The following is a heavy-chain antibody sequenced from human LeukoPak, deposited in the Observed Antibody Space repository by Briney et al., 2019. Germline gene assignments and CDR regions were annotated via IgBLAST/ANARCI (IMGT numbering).Heavy chain of an antibody. J-gene: IGHJ5*02. D-gene: IGHD5-12*01. CDR1: GYTFTSYD. V-gene: IGHV1-8*01. CDR2: MNPNSGNT. Sequence: ASVKVSCKASGYTFTSYDINWVRQATGQGLEWMGWMNPNSGNTGYAQKFQGRVTMTRNTSISTAYMELSSLRSEDTAVYYCAGGQKDIVATIVGDWFDPWGQGTLVTVSS. CDR3: AGGQKDIVATIVGDWFDP.